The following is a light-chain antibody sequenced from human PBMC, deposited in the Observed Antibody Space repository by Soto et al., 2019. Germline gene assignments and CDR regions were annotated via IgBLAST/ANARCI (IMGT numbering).Light chain of an antibody. CDR1: QXVXXN. V-gene: IGKV3-15*01. CDR3: QQYNDWPPLT. Sequence: ETVMTQSPATLSVXPGESATLSXRASQXVXXNLAWYQQKPGQAPRLLIYGASTRATGFPARFSGSGSGTEFTLTISSLQSEDFAFYYCQQYNDWPPLTFGQGTRLEIK. J-gene: IGKJ5*01. CDR2: GAS.